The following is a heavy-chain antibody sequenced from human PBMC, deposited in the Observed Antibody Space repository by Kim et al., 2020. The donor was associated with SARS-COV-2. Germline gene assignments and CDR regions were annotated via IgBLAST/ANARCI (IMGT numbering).Heavy chain of an antibody. D-gene: IGHD3-9*01. CDR2: IYYSGST. V-gene: IGHV4-59*01. CDR3: ARVGRRYFDWSIDY. Sequence: SETLSLTCTVSGGSISSYYWSWIRQPPGKGLEWIGYIYYSGSTNYNPSLKSRVTISVDTSKNQFSLKLSSVTAADTAVYYWARVGRRYFDWSIDYWGQGTLVTVSS. J-gene: IGHJ4*02. CDR1: GGSISSYY.